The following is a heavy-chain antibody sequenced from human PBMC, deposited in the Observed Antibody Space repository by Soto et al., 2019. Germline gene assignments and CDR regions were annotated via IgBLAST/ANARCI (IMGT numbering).Heavy chain of an antibody. CDR3: ARDSATVADYYYTMDV. Sequence: QVQLVESGGGVVQPGRSLRLSCAASGFTFSSYPMHWVRQAPGKGLEWVAVISYDGSNKYYVDSVKGRFTISRDNSKNTLYLQMHSLIPEDTTVYYCARDSATVADYYYTMDVWGQGTTVTVSS. J-gene: IGHJ6*02. D-gene: IGHD4-17*01. V-gene: IGHV3-30-3*01. CDR1: GFTFSSYP. CDR2: ISYDGSNK.